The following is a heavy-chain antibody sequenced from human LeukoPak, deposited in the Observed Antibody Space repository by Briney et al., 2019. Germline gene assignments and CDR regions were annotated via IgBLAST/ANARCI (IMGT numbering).Heavy chain of an antibody. Sequence: PSETLSLTCTVSGGSISSYYWSWIRQPAGKGLEWIGRIYTSGSTNYNPSLKSRVTMSVDTSKNQFSLKLSSVTAADTAVYYCARERLDYYDSSGYYFPLVYWGQGTLVTVSS. CDR2: IYTSGST. V-gene: IGHV4-4*07. CDR1: GGSISSYY. CDR3: ARERLDYYDSSGYYFPLVY. J-gene: IGHJ4*02. D-gene: IGHD3-22*01.